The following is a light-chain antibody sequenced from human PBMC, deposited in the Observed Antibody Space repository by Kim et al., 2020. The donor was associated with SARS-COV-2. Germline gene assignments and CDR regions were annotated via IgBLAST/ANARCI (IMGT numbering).Light chain of an antibody. V-gene: IGLV1-47*01. Sequence: ELTQPPSASGTPGQRVTISCSGSSYNIGSNSVYWYQQLPGTAPKLLIYRNYQRPSGVPARFSGSKSFTSASLAISGLRSEDEADYYCAAWDDSLSGVVFGGWTQLIVL. CDR1: SYNIGSNS. CDR2: RNY. J-gene: IGLJ2*01. CDR3: AAWDDSLSGVV.